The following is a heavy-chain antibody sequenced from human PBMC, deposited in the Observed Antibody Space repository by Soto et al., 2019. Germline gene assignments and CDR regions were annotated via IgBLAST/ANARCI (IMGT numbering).Heavy chain of an antibody. CDR2: IYYSGST. CDR1: GGSISSYY. D-gene: IGHD4-17*01. J-gene: IGHJ4*02. CDR3: ARRYGASFDY. Sequence: QVQLQESGPGLVKPSETLSLTCTVSGGSISSYYWSWIRQPPGKGLEWIGYIYYSGSTNYNPSLXSXVXLPXDTSKNQFSLKLSSVTAADTAVYYCARRYGASFDYWGQGTLVTVSS. V-gene: IGHV4-59*01.